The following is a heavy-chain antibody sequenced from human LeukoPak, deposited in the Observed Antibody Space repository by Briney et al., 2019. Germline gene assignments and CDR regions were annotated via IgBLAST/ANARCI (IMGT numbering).Heavy chain of an antibody. D-gene: IGHD6-19*01. CDR3: ARDAASGWYYFDS. V-gene: IGHV4-4*07. J-gene: IGHJ4*02. CDR1: GGSISLSF. Sequence: PSETLSLTCTVSGGSISLSFWSWLRQPAGKGLEWVGRLHPSGRTENNPSLKSRVSISLDAPKSQFSLRLTSVTAADTAVYFCARDAASGWYYFDSWGQGTRVTVSS. CDR2: LHPSGRT.